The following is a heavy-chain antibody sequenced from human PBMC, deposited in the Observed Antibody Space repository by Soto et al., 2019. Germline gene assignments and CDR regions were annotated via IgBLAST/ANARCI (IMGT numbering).Heavy chain of an antibody. V-gene: IGHV1-46*01. D-gene: IGHD2-2*01. CDR1: GYTLTSYY. CDR2: INPSGGIT. Sequence: ASVKVSCKASGYTLTSYYLHWVRQAPGQGPEWMGIINPSGGITNDAQKFQDRVTMTSDTSTSTVYMELGSLRSEDTAVYYCARGISTTRYYYYYGMDVWGQGTTVTVSS. CDR3: ARGISTTRYYYYYGMDV. J-gene: IGHJ6*02.